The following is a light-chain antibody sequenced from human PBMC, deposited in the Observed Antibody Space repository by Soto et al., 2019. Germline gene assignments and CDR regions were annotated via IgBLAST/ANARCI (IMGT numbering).Light chain of an antibody. Sequence: DIQMTQSPSTLSASVGDRVTITCRASQSISSWLAWYQQKPGKAPKLLIYDAPSLKSGVPSRFSGSGSGTEFTLTISRLQPDDVATYCCQQYNSYWTFGQGTKVEIK. CDR3: QQYNSYWT. V-gene: IGKV1-5*01. J-gene: IGKJ1*01. CDR2: DAP. CDR1: QSISSW.